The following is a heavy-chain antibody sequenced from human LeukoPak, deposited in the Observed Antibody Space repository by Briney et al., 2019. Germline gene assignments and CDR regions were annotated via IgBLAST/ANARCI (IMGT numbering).Heavy chain of an antibody. D-gene: IGHD5-18*01. CDR2: ISYDGSNK. V-gene: IGHV3-30-3*01. CDR3: AHNQRGLYGYSYGNPPYYFDY. CDR1: GFTFSSYA. Sequence: PGGSLRLSCAASGFTFSSYAMHWVRQAPGKGLEWVAVISYDGSNKYYADSVKGRFTISRDNSKNTLYLQMNSLRAEDTAVYYCAHNQRGLYGYSYGNPPYYFDYWGQGTLVTVSS. J-gene: IGHJ4*02.